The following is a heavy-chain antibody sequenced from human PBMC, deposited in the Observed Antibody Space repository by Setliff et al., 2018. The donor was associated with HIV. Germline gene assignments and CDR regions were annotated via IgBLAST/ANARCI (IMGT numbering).Heavy chain of an antibody. CDR1: GGSFSGYY. V-gene: IGHV4-34*01. Sequence: SETLSLTCAVYGGSFSGYYWSWIRQPPGKGLEWIGEINHSGSTNYNPSLKSRVTIAVDTSKNQFSLKLSSVTAADTAVYYCARRGGAIGYDRTRRPSCNAFDSCGQGTMVT. CDR2: INHSGST. CDR3: ARRGGAIGYDRTRRPSCNAFDS. J-gene: IGHJ3*02. D-gene: IGHD3-22*01.